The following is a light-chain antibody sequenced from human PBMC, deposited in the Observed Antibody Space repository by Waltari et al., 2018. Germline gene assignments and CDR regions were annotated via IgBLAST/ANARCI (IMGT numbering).Light chain of an antibody. V-gene: IGKV2-28*01. J-gene: IGKJ1*01. CDR2: LIS. CDR1: QSLLHSSGNTF. Sequence: DIVMTQSPLSLSVTPGAPASISCRSSQSLLHSSGNTFLDWYLQKPGQSPQLLIYLISNRASGVPDRFRGSGSGTDFTLKISRVEAEDVGVYFCMQARQTPWTFGQGTKVEIK. CDR3: MQARQTPWT.